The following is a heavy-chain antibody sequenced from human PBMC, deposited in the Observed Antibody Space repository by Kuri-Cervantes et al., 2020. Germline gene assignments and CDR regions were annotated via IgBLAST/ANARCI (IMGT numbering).Heavy chain of an antibody. V-gene: IGHV1-18*01. J-gene: IGHJ6*02. Sequence: ASVKVSCKASGYTFTSYGISWVRQAPGQGLEWMGWISAYNGNTNYAQKLQGRVTMTTDTSTSTAYMELRSLRSDDTAVYYCARLFSGYDSTYYYYYYGMDVWGQGTTVTVSS. D-gene: IGHD5-12*01. CDR3: ARLFSGYDSTYYYYYYGMDV. CDR1: GYTFTSYG. CDR2: ISAYNGNT.